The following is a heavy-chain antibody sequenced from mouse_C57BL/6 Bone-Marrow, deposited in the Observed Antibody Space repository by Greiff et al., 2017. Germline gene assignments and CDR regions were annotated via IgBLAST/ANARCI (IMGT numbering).Heavy chain of an antibody. CDR3: ARATPDDDHWYLDV. CDR2: IYPGSGST. V-gene: IGHV1-55*01. Sequence: QVQLQQPGAELVKPGASVKMSCKASGYTFTSYWITWVKQRPGQGLEWIGDIYPGSGSTNYNEKFKSKATLTVDTSSSTAYMQLSSLTSEDSAVXYSARATPDDDHWYLDVWGTGTTVTVSS. J-gene: IGHJ1*03. CDR1: GYTFTSYW. D-gene: IGHD2-3*01.